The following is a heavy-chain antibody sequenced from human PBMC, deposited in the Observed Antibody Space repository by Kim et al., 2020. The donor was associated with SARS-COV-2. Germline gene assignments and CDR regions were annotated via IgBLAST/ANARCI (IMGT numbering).Heavy chain of an antibody. CDR2: INGDGSEK. J-gene: IGHJ6*02. Sequence: GGSLRLSCEGSGFIFGGDWMSWVRQAPGKGLEWVANINGDGSEKYYVDSVKGRFSISRDNAKNSLFLQMNNLRAEDTALYYCGRYFGHYALAVWGPGTTV. CDR1: GFIFGGDW. V-gene: IGHV3-7*01. CDR3: GRYFGHYALAV. D-gene: IGHD3-9*01.